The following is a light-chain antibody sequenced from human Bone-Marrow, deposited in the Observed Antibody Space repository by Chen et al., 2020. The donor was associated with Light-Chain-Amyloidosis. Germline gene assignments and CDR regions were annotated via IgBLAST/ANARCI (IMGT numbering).Light chain of an antibody. J-gene: IGLJ3*02. Sequence: SYFLTQPPSVSVAPGQTARITCGGNNIGSTSVHWYQQTPGQAPLLVVYDDSDRPSGIPERLSGSNSGNTATLTISRVEAGDEADYYCQVWDRSSDRPVFGGGTKLTVL. V-gene: IGLV3-21*02. CDR3: QVWDRSSDRPV. CDR2: DDS. CDR1: NIGSTS.